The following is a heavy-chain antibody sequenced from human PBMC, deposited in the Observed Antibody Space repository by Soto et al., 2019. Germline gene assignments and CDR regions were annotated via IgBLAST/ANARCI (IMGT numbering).Heavy chain of an antibody. CDR3: ARVRITMIVVVKVGALDI. CDR1: GYTFTGYY. V-gene: IGHV1-2*02. Sequence: GASVKVSCKASGYTFTGYYMHRVRQAPGQGLEWMGWINPNSGGTNYAQKFQGRVTMTRDTSISTAYMELSRLRSGDTAVYYCARVRITMIVVVKVGALDIWGQGTMVTVSS. CDR2: INPNSGGT. D-gene: IGHD3-22*01. J-gene: IGHJ3*02.